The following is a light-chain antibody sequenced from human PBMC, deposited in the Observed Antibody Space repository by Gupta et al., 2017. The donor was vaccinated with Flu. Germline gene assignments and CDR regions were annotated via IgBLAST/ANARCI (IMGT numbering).Light chain of an antibody. Sequence: QSVLTQPPPTSGTPGQRVTISCSGSSSNIGGNNVNWYQQLTGTAPKVVIYRTNQRPSGVPDRFSGSKSGTSASLAISGLQSADEADYYCEAWDDSLNANVFGGGTKLTVL. CDR3: EAWDDSLNANV. J-gene: IGLJ2*01. CDR1: SSNIGGNN. V-gene: IGLV1-44*01. CDR2: RTN.